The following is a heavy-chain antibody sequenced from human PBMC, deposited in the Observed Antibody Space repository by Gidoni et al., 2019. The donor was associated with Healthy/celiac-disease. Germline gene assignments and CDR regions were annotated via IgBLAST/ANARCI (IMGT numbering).Heavy chain of an antibody. Sequence: QVQLVHSGAEVKKPGPSVTVACKASGGTFSSYAISWVRQAPGQGLEWMGGIIPIFGTANSAQKFQGRVTITADESTSTAYMALSSLRSEDTAVYYCASRAQYYYDSSGYYTYAFDIWGQGTMVTVSS. CDR3: ASRAQYYYDSSGYYTYAFDI. V-gene: IGHV1-69*01. CDR2: IIPIFGTA. D-gene: IGHD3-22*01. J-gene: IGHJ3*02. CDR1: GGTFSSYA.